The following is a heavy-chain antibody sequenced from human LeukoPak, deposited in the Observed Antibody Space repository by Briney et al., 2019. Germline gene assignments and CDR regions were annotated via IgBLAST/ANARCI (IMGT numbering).Heavy chain of an antibody. CDR1: GGAFSGYY. J-gene: IGHJ4*02. V-gene: IGHV4-34*01. CDR2: INHSGST. D-gene: IGHD3-22*01. Sequence: SETLSLTCAVYGGAFSGYYWSWIRQPPGKGLEWIGEINHSGSTNYNPSLKSRVTISVDTSKNQFSLKLSSVAAADTAVYYCARGITTIVDYWGQGTLVTVSS. CDR3: ARGITTIVDY.